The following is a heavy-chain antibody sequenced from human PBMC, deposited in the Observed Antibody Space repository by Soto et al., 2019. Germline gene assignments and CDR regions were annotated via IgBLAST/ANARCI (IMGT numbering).Heavy chain of an antibody. CDR3: AKAGGYSYGYVLFYFDY. V-gene: IGHV3-23*01. D-gene: IGHD5-18*01. Sequence: SLRLSCAASGFTFSSYAMSWVRQAPGKGLEWVSAISGSGGSTYYADSVKGRFTISRDNSKNTLYLQMNSLRAEDTAVYYCAKAGGYSYGYVLFYFDYWGQGTLVTVSS. CDR2: ISGSGGST. CDR1: GFTFSSYA. J-gene: IGHJ4*02.